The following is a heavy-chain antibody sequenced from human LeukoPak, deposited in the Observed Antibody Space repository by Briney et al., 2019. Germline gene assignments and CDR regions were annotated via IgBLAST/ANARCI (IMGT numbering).Heavy chain of an antibody. V-gene: IGHV5-51*01. CDR2: IYPGDSDT. CDR1: GYSFTSYW. J-gene: IGHJ4*02. CDR3: ARGHNVQNYDILTGFDY. D-gene: IGHD3-9*01. Sequence: RGESLKISCKGSGYSFTSYWIGWVRQMPGKGLEWMGIIYPGDSDTRYSPSFQGQVTISADKSISTAYLQWSSLKASDTAMYYCARGHNVQNYDILTGFDYWGQGTLVTVSS.